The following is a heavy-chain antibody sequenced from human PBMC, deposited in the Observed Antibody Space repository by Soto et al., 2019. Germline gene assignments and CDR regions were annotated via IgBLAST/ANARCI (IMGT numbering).Heavy chain of an antibody. CDR2: IYYSGST. Sequence: SETLSLTCTVSGDSIRSSSDYWGWIRQPPGKGLEWIGSIYYSGSTFYNPSLKSRVTISVDTSRNQFSLKLRSVTAAETAVYNCARLSRIGLVNYWGQGTQVTVSS. J-gene: IGHJ4*02. CDR1: GDSIRSSSDY. D-gene: IGHD3-22*01. CDR3: ARLSRIGLVNY. V-gene: IGHV4-39*01.